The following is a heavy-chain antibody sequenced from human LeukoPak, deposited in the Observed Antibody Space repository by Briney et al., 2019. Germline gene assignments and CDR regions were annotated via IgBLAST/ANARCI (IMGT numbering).Heavy chain of an antibody. CDR1: RGTHSGYY. J-gene: IGHJ5*02. CDR3: ARRLTVYDYIWGSYRSRSWFDP. D-gene: IGHD3-16*02. CDR2: INHGGST. V-gene: IGHV4-34*01. Sequence: SETLPLTLVCNRGTHSGYYWSWLRQPRGKGLEWMGEINHGGSTNDSLSLKSRVTIAVDTSKNQFSLKLSSVTAADTAVYYCARRLTVYDYIWGSYRSRSWFDPWGQGTLVTVSS.